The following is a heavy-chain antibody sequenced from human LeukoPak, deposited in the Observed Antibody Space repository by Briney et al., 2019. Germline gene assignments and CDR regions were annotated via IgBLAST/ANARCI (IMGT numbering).Heavy chain of an antibody. Sequence: ASVKVSCKASGDTFSNYDVTWVRQAPGQGLEWMGRIIPVFDTAKYAQNFQGRVTMTTDESSSTAYMELYSLRSEETAGDYGSLSAEKQLLYFDFGGQGPLVPVSS. CDR3: SLSAEKQLLYFDF. CDR2: IIPVFDTA. CDR1: GDTFSNYD. V-gene: IGHV1-69*05. D-gene: IGHD6-19*01. J-gene: IGHJ4*02.